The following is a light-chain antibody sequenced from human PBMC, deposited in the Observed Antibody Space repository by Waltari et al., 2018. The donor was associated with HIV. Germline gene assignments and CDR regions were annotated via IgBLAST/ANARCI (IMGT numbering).Light chain of an antibody. CDR1: RSISAW. V-gene: IGKV1-5*03. CDR2: KAS. J-gene: IGKJ1*01. CDR3: HHYYTPMWT. Sequence: DIQMTQSPSTLSASVGDSVTITCRASRSISAWLAWYQQKPGKAPNRLIYKASTLESGVPSRFSGSGSGTEFTLTIASLQPDDFATYYCHHYYTPMWTFGQGTKVEIK.